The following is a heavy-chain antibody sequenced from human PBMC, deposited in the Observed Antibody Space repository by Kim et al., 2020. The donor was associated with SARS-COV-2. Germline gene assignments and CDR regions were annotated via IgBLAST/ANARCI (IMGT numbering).Heavy chain of an antibody. Sequence: ADSVKGRFTISRDNSKNTLYLQMNSLRAEDTAVYYCAKDLYYDSSGYYYYWGQGTLVTVSS. J-gene: IGHJ4*02. CDR3: AKDLYYDSSGYYYY. D-gene: IGHD3-22*01. V-gene: IGHV3-23*01.